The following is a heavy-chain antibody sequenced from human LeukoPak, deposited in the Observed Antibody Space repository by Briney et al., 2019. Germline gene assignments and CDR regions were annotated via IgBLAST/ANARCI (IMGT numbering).Heavy chain of an antibody. CDR1: GYTFTGYY. CDR2: INPNSGGT. D-gene: IGHD3-3*01. J-gene: IGHJ3*02. CDR3: ARFTYDFWSGSDDAFDI. Sequence: ASVKVSCKASGYTFTGYYMHWVRQAPGQGLEWMGWINPNSGGTNYAQKFQGRVTMTRDTSISTAYMELSRLRSDDTAVYYCARFTYDFWSGSDDAFDIWGQGTMVTVSS. V-gene: IGHV1-2*02.